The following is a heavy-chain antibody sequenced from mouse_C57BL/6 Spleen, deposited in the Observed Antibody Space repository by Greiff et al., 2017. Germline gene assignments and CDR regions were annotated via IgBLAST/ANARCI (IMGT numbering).Heavy chain of an antibody. V-gene: IGHV8-12*01. CDR2: IYWDDDK. CDR3: ARSGGYYAMDY. CDR1: GFSLSTSGMG. J-gene: IGHJ4*01. Sequence: QVTLKESGPGILQSSQTLSLTCSFSGFSLSTSGMGVRWIRQPSGKGLEWLAHIYWDDDKRYNPSLKSRLTISKETSRTQVFLKITSVDTADTATYYCARSGGYYAMDYWGQGTSVTVSS.